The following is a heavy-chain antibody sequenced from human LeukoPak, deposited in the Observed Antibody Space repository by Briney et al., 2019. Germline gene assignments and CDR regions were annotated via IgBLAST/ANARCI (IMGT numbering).Heavy chain of an antibody. V-gene: IGHV3-23*01. CDR1: GFTFSSYA. CDR2: FSGSGGGT. Sequence: GGSLRLSCAASGFTFSSYAMSWVRQAPGKGLEWVSAFSGSGGGTYYADSVKGRFTISRDNPKNTLYLQMNSLRAEDTAVYYCAKREWAYYFDYWGQGTLVTVSS. D-gene: IGHD2-8*01. CDR3: AKREWAYYFDY. J-gene: IGHJ4*02.